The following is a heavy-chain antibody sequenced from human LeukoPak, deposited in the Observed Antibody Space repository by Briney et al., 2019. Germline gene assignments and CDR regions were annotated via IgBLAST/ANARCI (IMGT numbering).Heavy chain of an antibody. V-gene: IGHV1-69*04. CDR3: ARSESIAARPNLDY. D-gene: IGHD6-6*01. CDR1: GGTFSSYA. Sequence: SVKVSCKASGGTFSSYAISWVRQAPGQGLEWMGRIIPILGIANYAQKFQGRVTITTDESTSTAYMELSSLRSEDTAVYYCARSESIAARPNLDYWGQGTLVTVSS. CDR2: IIPILGIA. J-gene: IGHJ4*02.